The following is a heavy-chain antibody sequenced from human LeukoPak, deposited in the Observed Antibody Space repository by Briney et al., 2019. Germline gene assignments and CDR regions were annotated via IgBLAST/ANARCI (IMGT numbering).Heavy chain of an antibody. CDR2: INPSGGST. V-gene: IGHV1-46*01. Sequence: ASVKVSCKASGYTFTGYYMHWVRQAPGQGLEWMGWINPSGGSTSYAQKFQGRVTMTRDTSTSTVYMELSSLRSEDTAVYYCARDGLTYYYDSSGYYYFDYWGQGTLVTVSS. D-gene: IGHD3-22*01. CDR1: GYTFTGYY. CDR3: ARDGLTYYYDSSGYYYFDY. J-gene: IGHJ4*02.